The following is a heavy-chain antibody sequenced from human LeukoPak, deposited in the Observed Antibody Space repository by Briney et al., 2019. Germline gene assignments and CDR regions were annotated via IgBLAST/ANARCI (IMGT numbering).Heavy chain of an antibody. V-gene: IGHV4-59*11. CDR1: GGSISSHY. J-gene: IGHJ4*02. CDR3: ARLYCSSTSCYKGLDY. D-gene: IGHD2-2*02. Sequence: SETLSLTCTVSGGSISSHYWSWIRQPPGEGLEWIGYIYYSGSTNYNPSLKSRVTISVDTSKNQFSLKLSSVTAADTAVYYCARLYCSSTSCYKGLDYWGQGTLVTVSS. CDR2: IYYSGST.